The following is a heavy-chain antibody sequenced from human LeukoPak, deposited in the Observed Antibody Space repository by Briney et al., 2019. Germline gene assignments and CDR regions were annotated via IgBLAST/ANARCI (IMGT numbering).Heavy chain of an antibody. CDR3: ARAPDGGWLQFFDY. Sequence: GGSLRLSCTASGFTFSDYYMSWIRQAPGKGLEWVSYISSSGSTIYYADSVKGRFTTSRDNAKNSLYLQMNSLRAEDTAVYYCARAPDGGWLQFFDYWGQGTLVTVSS. CDR2: ISSSGSTI. J-gene: IGHJ4*02. V-gene: IGHV3-11*01. D-gene: IGHD5-24*01. CDR1: GFTFSDYY.